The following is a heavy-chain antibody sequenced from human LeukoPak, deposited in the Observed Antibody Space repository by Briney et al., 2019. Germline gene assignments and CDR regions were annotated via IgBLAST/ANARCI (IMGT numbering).Heavy chain of an antibody. V-gene: IGHV4-4*02. CDR1: GVSISNINR. J-gene: IGHJ4*02. D-gene: IGHD3-10*01. CDR3: AREGDPTGSYYNY. CDR2: IPHSGST. Sequence: ASETLSLTCDVSGVSISNINRWSWVRQPPGKGLEWIGEIPHSGSTNYNPSLKSRVTISVDKSKNQFSLNLNSVTAADTAVYYCAREGDPTGSYYNYWGQGILVTVSS.